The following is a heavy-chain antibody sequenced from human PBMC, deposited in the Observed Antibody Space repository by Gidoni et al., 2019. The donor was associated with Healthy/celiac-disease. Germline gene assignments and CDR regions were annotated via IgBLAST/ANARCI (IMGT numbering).Heavy chain of an antibody. CDR3: ARDPDSSSWYYYDYYMDV. CDR2: ISSSSSYI. D-gene: IGHD6-13*01. CDR1: GFTFRSYS. Sequence: EVQLVASGGVLVKPGGSQRLSCAASGFTFRSYSMIWVRQAPGKGLEWVSSISSSSSYIYYADSVKGRFNISRDNAKNSLYLKMNSLRAEDTAVYYCARDPDSSSWYYYDYYMDVWGKGTTVTVSS. J-gene: IGHJ6*03. V-gene: IGHV3-21*01.